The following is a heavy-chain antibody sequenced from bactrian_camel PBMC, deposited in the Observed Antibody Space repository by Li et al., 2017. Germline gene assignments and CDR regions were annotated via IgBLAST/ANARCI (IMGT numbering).Heavy chain of an antibody. D-gene: IGHD4*01. Sequence: HVQLVESGGGSVQAGGSLNLSCTASRFTRDDYDMGWYRQAPGKEREGVAAIDSDGSTFYNDAVKDRFTISQDNAKNTVYLQMSSLRPEDTAMYYCAADSVLCGADYWTTGSTTGAKEPRSPSP. CDR1: RFTRDDYD. J-gene: IGHJ7*01. V-gene: IGHV3S55*01. CDR2: IDSDGST.